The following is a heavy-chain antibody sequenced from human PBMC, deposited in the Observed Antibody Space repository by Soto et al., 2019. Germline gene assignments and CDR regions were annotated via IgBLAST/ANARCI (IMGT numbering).Heavy chain of an antibody. D-gene: IGHD6-13*01. Sequence: PSETLSLTCTVSGGSISSSSYYWGWIRQPPGRGLEWIGSIYYSGSTYYNPSLKSRVTMSVDTSKNQFSLKLSSVTAADTAVYYCARQAVSAAGTYYYYYGMDVWGQGTKVTVSS. V-gene: IGHV4-39*01. CDR3: ARQAVSAAGTYYYYYGMDV. CDR2: IYYSGST. CDR1: GGSISSSSYY. J-gene: IGHJ6*02.